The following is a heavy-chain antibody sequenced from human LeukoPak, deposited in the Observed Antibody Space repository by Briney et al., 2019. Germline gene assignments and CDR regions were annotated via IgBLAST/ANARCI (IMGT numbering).Heavy chain of an antibody. J-gene: IGHJ6*02. CDR2: IYTTGRT. D-gene: IGHD4-11*01. Sequence: GGSLRLSSAASGFTVSSNYMSWVRQAPGKGLEWVSFIYTTGRTYYADSVKGRFTISRDDSKNTVFLQMNSLRAEDTAVYYCARDPPMTTDFALDVWGQGTTVTVSS. CDR3: ARDPPMTTDFALDV. CDR1: GFTVSSNY. V-gene: IGHV3-66*01.